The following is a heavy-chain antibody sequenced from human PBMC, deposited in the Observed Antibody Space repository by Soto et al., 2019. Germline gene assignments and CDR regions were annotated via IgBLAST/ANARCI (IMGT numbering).Heavy chain of an antibody. D-gene: IGHD2-8*01. CDR1: GYSFTTNS. Sequence: GESLKISCNGSGYSFTTNSIGSVRQMPGKGLEWMGIIYPSDSDTRYSPSFQGHVTISADKSISTAYLQWSSLKASDTAMYYCARQYGRRIDYWGQGTQVTVSS. CDR2: IYPSDSDT. J-gene: IGHJ4*02. CDR3: ARQYGRRIDY. V-gene: IGHV5-51*01.